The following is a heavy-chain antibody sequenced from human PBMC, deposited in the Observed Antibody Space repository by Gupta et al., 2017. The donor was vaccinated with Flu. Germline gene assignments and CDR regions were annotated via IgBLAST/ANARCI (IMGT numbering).Heavy chain of an antibody. CDR3: ARSCLLDG. CDR2: SGGKGGGR. CDR1: GFSFSDNA. Sequence: EVRLLESGGALVQPGGPLRLSCAASGFSFSDNAMTWVRQAPGKGLTKVSSSGGKGGGRSYADAGKVRFTMSRDNSTQTLFVQGDSGRDEDKAIYDCARSCLLDGGGQGTMVTVSS. J-gene: IGHJ4*01. V-gene: IGHV3-23*01. D-gene: IGHD2-15*01.